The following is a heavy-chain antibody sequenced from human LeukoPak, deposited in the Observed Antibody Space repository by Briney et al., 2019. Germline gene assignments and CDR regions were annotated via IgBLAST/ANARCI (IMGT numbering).Heavy chain of an antibody. CDR3: ARRKITTGAFDI. D-gene: IGHD3-22*01. CDR1: GFTFSSYA. J-gene: IGHJ3*02. V-gene: IGHV3-23*01. Sequence: PGGSLRLSCAASGFTFSSYAMSWVRQAPGKGLEWVSAISGSGGSTYYAGSVKGRFTISRDNSKNTLYLQMNSLRAEDTAVYYCARRKITTGAFDIWGQGTMVTVSS. CDR2: ISGSGGST.